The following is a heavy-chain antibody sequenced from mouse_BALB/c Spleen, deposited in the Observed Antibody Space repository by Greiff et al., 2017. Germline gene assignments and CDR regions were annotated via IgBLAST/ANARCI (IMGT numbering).Heavy chain of an antibody. J-gene: IGHJ2*01. CDR2: IRLKSNNYAT. Sequence: EVQLQQSGGGLVQPGGSMKLSCVASGFTFSNYWMNWVRQSPEKGLEWVAEIRLKSNNYATHYAESVKGRFTISRDDSKSSVYLQMNNLRAEDTGIYYCTRHYYGYVDYWGQGTTLTVSS. CDR1: GFTFSNYW. CDR3: TRHYYGYVDY. V-gene: IGHV6-6*02. D-gene: IGHD1-2*01.